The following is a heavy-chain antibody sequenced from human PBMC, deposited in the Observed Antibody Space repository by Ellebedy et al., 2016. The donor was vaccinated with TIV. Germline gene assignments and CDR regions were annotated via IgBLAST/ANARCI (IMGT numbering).Heavy chain of an antibody. Sequence: ESLKISCAASGFTVSSTYMSWVRQAPGKGLEWVALRTQSGGTYYADSVKGRFNMSRDNSQNTLRLQMNSLRVEDTAVYFCARETFNDVDLIVWGVLDIWGQGTMVTVSS. V-gene: IGHV3-66*01. CDR3: ARETFNDVDLIVWGVLDI. J-gene: IGHJ3*02. CDR1: GFTVSSTY. D-gene: IGHD2/OR15-2a*01. CDR2: RTQSGGT.